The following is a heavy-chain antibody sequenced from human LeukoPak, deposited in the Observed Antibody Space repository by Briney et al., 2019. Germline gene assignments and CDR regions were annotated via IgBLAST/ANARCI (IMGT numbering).Heavy chain of an antibody. CDR3: AREKFDSGSHITPDY. J-gene: IGHJ4*02. CDR2: IWFDGSHQ. Sequence: GGSLRLSCAASGFTLSNFGMHWVPQAPGKGREWVTVIWFDGSHQHYADSVRGRFTASRDNSRNPLYLQMNSLRAEDTAVYYCAREKFDSGSHITPDYWGQGTLVTVSS. D-gene: IGHD1-26*01. V-gene: IGHV3-33*01. CDR1: GFTLSNFG.